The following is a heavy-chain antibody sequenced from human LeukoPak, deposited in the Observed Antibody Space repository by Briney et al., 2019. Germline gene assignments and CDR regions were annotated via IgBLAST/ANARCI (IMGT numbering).Heavy chain of an antibody. J-gene: IGHJ4*02. V-gene: IGHV3-23*01. CDR2: ISGSGGST. Sequence: GGSLRLSCAASGFTFGSYAMSWVRQAPGKGLEWVSAISGSGGSTYYADSVKGRFTISRDNSKNTLYLQMNSLRAEDTAVYYCAKDSPTYYDFWSGYSGFDYWGQGTLVTVSS. D-gene: IGHD3-3*01. CDR1: GFTFGSYA. CDR3: AKDSPTYYDFWSGYSGFDY.